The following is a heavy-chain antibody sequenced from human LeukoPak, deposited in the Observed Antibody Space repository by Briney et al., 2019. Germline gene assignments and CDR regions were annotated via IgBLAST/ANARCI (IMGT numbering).Heavy chain of an antibody. CDR1: GGSITSSSYY. V-gene: IGHV4-39*07. Sequence: SETLSLTCSVSGGSITSSSYYWGWIRQPPEKGLEWIGSIYYTGGTYYSPSLKSRVTISVDTSKNQFSLKLSSVTAADTAVYYCARDRSWDGNYFDYWGQGTLVTVSS. CDR3: ARDRSWDGNYFDY. J-gene: IGHJ4*02. D-gene: IGHD3-10*01. CDR2: IYYTGGT.